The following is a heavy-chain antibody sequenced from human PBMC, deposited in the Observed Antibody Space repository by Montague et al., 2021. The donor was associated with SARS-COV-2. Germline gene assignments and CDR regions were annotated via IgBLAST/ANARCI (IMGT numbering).Heavy chain of an antibody. CDR3: ASGSVAAATPADYYYGMDV. V-gene: IGHV3-7*01. D-gene: IGHD6-13*01. CDR1: GFTFSSYW. J-gene: IGHJ6*02. CDR2: IKQDGSEK. Sequence: SLRLSCAASGFTFSSYWMSWVRQAPGKGLEWVANIKQDGSEKYYVDSVKGRFTISRDNAKNSLYLQMNSLGAEDTAVYYCASGSVAAATPADYYYGMDVWGQGTTVTVSS.